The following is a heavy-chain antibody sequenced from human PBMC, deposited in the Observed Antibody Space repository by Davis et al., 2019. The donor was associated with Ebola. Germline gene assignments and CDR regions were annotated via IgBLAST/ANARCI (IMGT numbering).Heavy chain of an antibody. V-gene: IGHV3-49*04. J-gene: IGHJ4*02. D-gene: IGHD2-21*02. CDR3: TRRGNCGGDCYA. CDR2: IRSKAYGGTT. CDR1: GFTFGDYA. Sequence: GESLKISCTASGFTFGDYAMSWVRQAPGKGLEWVGFIRSKAYGGTTEYAASVKGRFTISRDDSKNTAYLQMNSLKTEDTAVYYCTRRGNCGGDCYAWGQGTLVTVSS.